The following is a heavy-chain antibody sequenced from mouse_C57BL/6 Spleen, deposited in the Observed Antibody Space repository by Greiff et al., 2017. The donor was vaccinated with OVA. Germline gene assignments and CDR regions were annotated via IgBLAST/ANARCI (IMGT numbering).Heavy chain of an antibody. Sequence: EVQGVESGGDLVKPGGSLKLSCAASGFTFSSYGMSWVRQTPDKRLEWVATISSGGSYTYYPDSVKGRFTISRDNAKNTLYLQMGSLKSEDTAMYYCARHSELGRGLAWFADWGQGTLVTVSA. CDR3: ARHSELGRGLAWFAD. CDR1: GFTFSSYG. CDR2: ISSGGSYT. J-gene: IGHJ3*01. V-gene: IGHV5-6*01. D-gene: IGHD4-1*01.